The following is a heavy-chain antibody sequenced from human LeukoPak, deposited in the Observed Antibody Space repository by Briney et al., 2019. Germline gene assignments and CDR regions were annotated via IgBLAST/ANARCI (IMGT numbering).Heavy chain of an antibody. CDR1: GYTFTGYY. D-gene: IGHD4-23*01. J-gene: IGHJ5*02. CDR2: INPSGGST. Sequence: ASVKVSCKASGYTFTGYYMHWVRQAPGQGLEWMGIINPSGGSTSYAQKFQGRVTMTRDMSTSTDYMELSSLRSEDTAVYYCARDNSVEDTAWWFDPWGQGALVTVSS. CDR3: ARDNSVEDTAWWFDP. V-gene: IGHV1-46*01.